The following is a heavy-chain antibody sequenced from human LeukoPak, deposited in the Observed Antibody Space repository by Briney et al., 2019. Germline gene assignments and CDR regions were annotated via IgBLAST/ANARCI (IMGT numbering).Heavy chain of an antibody. D-gene: IGHD3-10*01. CDR2: IKQDGSEK. CDR3: ARDLRFGESPTFDH. Sequence: GGSLRLSCAASGFTFSNYWMTWVRQAPGEGLEWVANIKQDGSEKYYADSVKGRFNISRDNAKNSLYLQMHSLRAEVMTVYSCARDLRFGESPTFDHWGQGTLVTVSS. J-gene: IGHJ4*02. CDR1: GFTFSNYW. V-gene: IGHV3-7*04.